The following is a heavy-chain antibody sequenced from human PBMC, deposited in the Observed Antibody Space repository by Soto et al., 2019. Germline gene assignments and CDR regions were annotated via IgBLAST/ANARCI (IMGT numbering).Heavy chain of an antibody. CDR1: GGSVNSDNFY. V-gene: IGHV4-61*01. D-gene: IGHD6-6*01. J-gene: IGHJ4*02. CDR2: IYYTGST. CDR3: AREFSNSPEAFDS. Sequence: NPSETLSLPCTVSGGSVNSDNFYWSWIRQPPGRGLEWIGYIYYTGSTNYNPSLKSRVTISIDTSRNQFSLKLSSVTAADTAVYYCAREFSNSPEAFDSWGQGSLVIVSS.